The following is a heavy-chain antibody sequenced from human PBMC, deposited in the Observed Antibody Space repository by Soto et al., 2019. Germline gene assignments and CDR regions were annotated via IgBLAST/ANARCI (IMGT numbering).Heavy chain of an antibody. V-gene: IGHV1-46*03. J-gene: IGHJ6*03. CDR2: INPSGGST. CDR3: ARNGLVVPPYYDFWSGSKRNYYYYMDV. D-gene: IGHD3-3*01. CDR1: GYTFTSYY. Sequence: GASVKVSCKASGYTFTSYYMHWVRQAPGQGLEWMGIINPSGGSTSYAQKFQGRVTMTRDTSTSTVYMELSSLRSEDTAVYYCARNGLVVPPYYDFWSGSKRNYYYYMDVWGKGTTVTVSS.